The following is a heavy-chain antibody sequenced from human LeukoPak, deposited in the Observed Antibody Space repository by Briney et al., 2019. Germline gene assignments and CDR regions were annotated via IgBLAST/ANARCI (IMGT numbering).Heavy chain of an antibody. Sequence: ASVKVSCKVSGYTLTELSMHWVRQAPGEGLEWMGGFDPEDGETIYAQKFQGRVTMTEDTSTDTAYMELSSLRSEDTAVYYCATTTITIAAAGTARYYYYGMDVWGQGTTVTVSS. CDR1: GYTLTELS. V-gene: IGHV1-24*01. CDR3: ATTTITIAAAGTARYYYYGMDV. J-gene: IGHJ6*02. D-gene: IGHD6-13*01. CDR2: FDPEDGET.